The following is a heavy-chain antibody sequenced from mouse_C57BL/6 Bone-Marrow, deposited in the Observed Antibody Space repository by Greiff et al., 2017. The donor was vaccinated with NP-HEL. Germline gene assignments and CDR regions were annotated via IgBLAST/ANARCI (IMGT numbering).Heavy chain of an antibody. Sequence: QVQLKQSGAELARPGASVKMSCKASGYTFTSYTMHWVKQRPGQGLEWIGYINPSSGYTKENQTIKEKAKLTADKSSSTAYMQLSSLTSEDSAVYYCARDSSGPHYYAMDYWGQGTSVTVSS. V-gene: IGHV1-4*01. CDR1: GYTFTSYT. CDR2: INPSSGYT. J-gene: IGHJ4*01. D-gene: IGHD3-2*02. CDR3: ARDSSGPHYYAMDY.